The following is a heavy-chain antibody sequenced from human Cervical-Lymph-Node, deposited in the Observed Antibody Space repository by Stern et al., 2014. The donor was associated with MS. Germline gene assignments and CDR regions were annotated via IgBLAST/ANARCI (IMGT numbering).Heavy chain of an antibody. J-gene: IGHJ4*02. CDR2: IYPGDSET. Sequence: VHLVESGAELIRPGESLKISCKGSGYKFSIYWIAWVRQMPGKGLEWMGIIYPGDSETRSSPSFQGQATMSADKSTSTAYLQWSSLNASDTAMYFCARQTTAWASDVWGQGTLVTVSS. V-gene: IGHV5-51*01. D-gene: IGHD1-14*01. CDR3: ARQTTAWASDV. CDR1: GYKFSIYW.